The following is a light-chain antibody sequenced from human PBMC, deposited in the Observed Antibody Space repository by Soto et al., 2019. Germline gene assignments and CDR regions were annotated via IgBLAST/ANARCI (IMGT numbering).Light chain of an antibody. Sequence: EIVLTQSPGTLSLSPGERATLSCRASQGAVSATSLAWYQHKRGQAPRLLIYDSSSRATGIPDRFSGSVSGTDFTLTISRLEPEDCAVYYCQQYGYFLRFGPGTEG. CDR3: QQYGYFLR. CDR2: DSS. J-gene: IGKJ3*01. CDR1: QGAVSATS. V-gene: IGKV3-20*01.